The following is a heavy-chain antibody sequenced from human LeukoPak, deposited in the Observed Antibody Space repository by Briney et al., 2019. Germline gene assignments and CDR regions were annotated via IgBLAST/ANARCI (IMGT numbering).Heavy chain of an antibody. J-gene: IGHJ5*02. V-gene: IGHV3-48*01. CDR3: ARRWRLIAAAGSQGGFDP. D-gene: IGHD6-13*01. CDR2: ISSSSSTI. Sequence: RGSLRLSRAASGFTLCSYSMSWVRQAPGERLEWVSYISSSSSTIYYADSVKGRFTICRDNAKNSLYLQMNSLRAEDTAVYYCARRWRLIAAAGSQGGFDPWGQGTLVTVSS. CDR1: GFTLCSYS.